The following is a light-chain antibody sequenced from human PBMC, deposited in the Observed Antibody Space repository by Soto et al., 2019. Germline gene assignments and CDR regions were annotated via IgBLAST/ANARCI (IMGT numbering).Light chain of an antibody. V-gene: IGKV3-20*01. CDR2: AAS. Sequence: EVVLTQSPATLSLSPGERATLSCRASENVRTFVDWYQQKPGQAPRLLIYAASSRATGIPDRFSGSGSGTDFTLTISRLEPEDFAVYYCQQYGSSPYTFGQGTKVDIK. CDR1: ENVRTF. J-gene: IGKJ2*01. CDR3: QQYGSSPYT.